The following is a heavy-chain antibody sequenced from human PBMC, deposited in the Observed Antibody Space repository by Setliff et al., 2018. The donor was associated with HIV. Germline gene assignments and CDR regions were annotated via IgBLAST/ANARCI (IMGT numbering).Heavy chain of an antibody. V-gene: IGHV1-69*06. J-gene: IGHJ3*02. CDR3: ARDRSEAVAGRDAFDI. CDR2: IIPIFGTT. Sequence: SVKVSCKASGVTFSSYAINWVRQAPGQGLEWMGRIIPIFGTTNYAQKFQGRVTITADKSASTAYMEMSSLRSEDTAIYYCARDRSEAVAGRDAFDIWGQGTMVTVSS. D-gene: IGHD6-19*01. CDR1: GVTFSSYA.